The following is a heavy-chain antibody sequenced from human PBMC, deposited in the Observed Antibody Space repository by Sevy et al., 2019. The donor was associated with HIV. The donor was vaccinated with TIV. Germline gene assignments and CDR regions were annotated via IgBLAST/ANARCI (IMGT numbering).Heavy chain of an antibody. V-gene: IGHV3-43*01. CDR2: ISWAGGST. D-gene: IGHD6-19*01. CDR1: AFTFDDYT. J-gene: IGHJ6*02. Sequence: GGSLRLSCAASAFTFDDYTMHWVRQAPGKGLEWVSPISWAGGSTYYADSVKGRFTISRDNSKNSLYLQMNSLRTEDTALYYGAEDIGTSSGWYGGESGYYYYGMDVWGQGTTVTVSS. CDR3: AEDIGTSSGWYGGESGYYYYGMDV.